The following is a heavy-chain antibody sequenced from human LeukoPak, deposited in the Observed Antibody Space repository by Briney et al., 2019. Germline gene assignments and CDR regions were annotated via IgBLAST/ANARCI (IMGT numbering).Heavy chain of an antibody. J-gene: IGHJ4*02. CDR2: IGYDGSNK. D-gene: IGHD3-22*01. Sequence: GGSLRLSFAASGVAFDSHGMHWVRQAPGKGRGWVAVIGYDGSNKDYADSVKGRFTISRDNSKNTLYLQMNSLRAEDTAVYYCARARNNYDRSGFSALDYWGQGTLVTVSS. V-gene: IGHV3-33*01. CDR3: ARARNNYDRSGFSALDY. CDR1: GVAFDSHG.